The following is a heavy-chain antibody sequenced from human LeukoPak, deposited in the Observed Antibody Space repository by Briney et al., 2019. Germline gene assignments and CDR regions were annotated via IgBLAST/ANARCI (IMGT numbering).Heavy chain of an antibody. V-gene: IGHV3-7*01. CDR2: IKQDGSEK. J-gene: IGHJ4*02. CDR1: GFTFDNYW. CDR3: ARDSRALPS. Sequence: GGSLRLSCAASGFTFDNYWMSWVRQAPGKGLEWVANIKQDGSEKYYVDSVKGRFTISRDNVKNSLYLQMNSLRADDAAMYYCARDSRALPSWGQGTLVTVSS.